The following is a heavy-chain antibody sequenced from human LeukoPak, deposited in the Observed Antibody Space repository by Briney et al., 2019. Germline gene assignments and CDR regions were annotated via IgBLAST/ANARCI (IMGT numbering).Heavy chain of an antibody. V-gene: IGHV3-53*01. D-gene: IGHD5-24*01. CDR1: GFSVSSKY. J-gene: IGHJ4*02. CDR3: ARYGDDYNNRLGSDY. CDR2: IYSGGST. Sequence: GGSLRLSCAASGFSVSSKYMGWVRQAPGKGLEWFQVIYSGGSTFVADSVKGRFTISRDNSKNTVYLQMNSLRAEDTAVYYCARYGDDYNNRLGSDYWGQGTLVTVSS.